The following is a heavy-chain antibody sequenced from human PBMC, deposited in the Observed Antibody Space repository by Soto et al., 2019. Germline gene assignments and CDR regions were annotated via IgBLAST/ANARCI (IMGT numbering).Heavy chain of an antibody. D-gene: IGHD3-22*01. CDR2: IDSSGSII. CDR1: GFTFSDYY. V-gene: IGHV3-11*01. J-gene: IGHJ4*02. Sequence: PGGSLRLSCAASGFTFSDYYMSWIRRAPGKGLEWVSFIDSSGSIIYYADSVKGRFTIFRDNAKNSLYLQMNSLRAEDTAVYYCARDLGYYASSGYFDYWGQGTLVTVSS. CDR3: ARDLGYYASSGYFDY.